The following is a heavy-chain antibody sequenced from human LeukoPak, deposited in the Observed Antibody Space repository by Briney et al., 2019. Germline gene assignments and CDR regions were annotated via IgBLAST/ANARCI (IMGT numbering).Heavy chain of an antibody. V-gene: IGHV4-39*07. Sequence: SETLSLTCTVSGAFISSSSYYWGCIRQPPGKGLECIGSIYYSGSTYYNPSLKSRVTASVHTSKNQFSLKLSSVTAADTAVYYCARETAMPYYYGMDVWGQGTTVTVSS. CDR1: GAFISSSSYY. J-gene: IGHJ6*02. CDR3: ARETAMPYYYGMDV. CDR2: IYYSGST. D-gene: IGHD5-18*01.